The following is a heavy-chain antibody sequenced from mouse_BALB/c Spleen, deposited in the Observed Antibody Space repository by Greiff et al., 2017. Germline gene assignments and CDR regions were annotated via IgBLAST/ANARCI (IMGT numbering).Heavy chain of an antibody. D-gene: IGHD1-1*01. J-gene: IGHJ4*01. V-gene: IGHV2-3*01. CDR3: GHYYGSSLYYAMDY. Sequence: VMLVESGPGLVAPSQSLSITCTVSGFSLTSYGVSWVRQPPGKGLEWLGVIWGDGSTNYHSALISRLSISKDNSKSQVFLKLNSLQTDDTATYYCGHYYGSSLYYAMDYWGQGTSVTVSS. CDR1: GFSLTSYG. CDR2: IWGDGST.